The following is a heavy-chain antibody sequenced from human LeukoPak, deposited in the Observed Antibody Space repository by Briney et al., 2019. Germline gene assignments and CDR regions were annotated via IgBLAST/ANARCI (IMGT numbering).Heavy chain of an antibody. CDR3: AKDLNRRDDY. V-gene: IGHV3-30*02. Sequence: GGSLRLSCAASGFTFSSYGIHWARQAPGKGLEWVAFIRYDGSNQYYADSVKGRFTISRDNSKNTLYLQMNSLSAEDTALYYCAKDLNRRDDYWGQGTLVTVSS. J-gene: IGHJ4*02. CDR2: IRYDGSNQ. CDR1: GFTFSSYG. D-gene: IGHD5-24*01.